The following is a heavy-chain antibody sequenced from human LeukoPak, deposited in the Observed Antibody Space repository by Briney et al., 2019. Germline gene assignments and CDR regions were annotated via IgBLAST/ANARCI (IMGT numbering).Heavy chain of an antibody. D-gene: IGHD3-22*01. CDR1: GFTVGSSY. Sequence: GGSLRLSCAASGFTVGSSYMNWVRQAPGKGLEWVSLIYGGGNTYYADSVKGRFTISRDNAKNSLYLQMNSLRAEDTAVYYCARAGANYYDSSGYYGYWGQGTLVTVSS. J-gene: IGHJ4*02. V-gene: IGHV3-53*01. CDR3: ARAGANYYDSSGYYGY. CDR2: IYGGGNT.